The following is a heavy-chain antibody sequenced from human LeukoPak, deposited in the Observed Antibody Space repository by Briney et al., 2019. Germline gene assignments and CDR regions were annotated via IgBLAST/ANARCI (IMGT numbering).Heavy chain of an antibody. V-gene: IGHV4-4*07. CDR3: ARVVVGLVAANGYGWFDP. D-gene: IGHD2-15*01. J-gene: IGHJ5*01. CDR1: GGSISSYY. CDR2: IYNSGTT. Sequence: SETLSLTCTVSGGSISSYYWSWIRQPAGKGLEWIGRIYNSGTTNYNPSLKSRVTMSVDTSKNQFSLKLSSVTAADTAVYYCARVVVGLVAANGYGWFDPWGQGTPVTVSS.